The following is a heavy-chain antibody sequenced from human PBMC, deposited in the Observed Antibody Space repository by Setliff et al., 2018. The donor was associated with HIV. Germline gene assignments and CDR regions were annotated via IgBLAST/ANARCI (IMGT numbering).Heavy chain of an antibody. CDR1: GYTFTRYA. CDR2: IIPIFGTA. V-gene: IGHV1-69*13. Sequence: LVKVSCKASGYTFTRYAMNWVRQAPGQGLEWMGGIIPIFGTANYDQRFQGRVTITADETTSTAYMELRSLRSDDTAMYFCARFPNPSQIVVVMPPDYWGQGTLVTVSS. J-gene: IGHJ4*02. D-gene: IGHD3-22*01. CDR3: ARFPNPSQIVVVMPPDY.